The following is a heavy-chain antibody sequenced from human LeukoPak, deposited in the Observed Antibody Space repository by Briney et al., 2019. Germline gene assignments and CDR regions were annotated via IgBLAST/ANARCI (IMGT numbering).Heavy chain of an antibody. CDR3: ARGSRTYNYGPFDY. CDR2: ISYSGST. V-gene: IGHV4-59*11. CDR1: GGSTSTRY. D-gene: IGHD5-18*01. Sequence: SETLSLTCTVSGGSTSTRYWSWIRQPPGKALEWIGYISYSGSTNYNPSLKSRVTISVDTSKNQFSLEVNSVTAADTAVYYCARGSRTYNYGPFDYWGQGTLVTVSS. J-gene: IGHJ4*02.